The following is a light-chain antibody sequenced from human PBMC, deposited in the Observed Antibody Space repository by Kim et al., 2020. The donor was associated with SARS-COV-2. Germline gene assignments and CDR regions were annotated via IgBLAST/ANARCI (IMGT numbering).Light chain of an antibody. Sequence: PGERATLSFRATESVSGNHLAWYQQKPDQAPRLLLYGVSRRATGIPDRFSCSGSATDFTLTISRLEPEDFAVYYCQQYGDSPRWTFGQGTKVDIK. V-gene: IGKV3-20*01. CDR1: ESVSGNH. CDR2: GVS. CDR3: QQYGDSPRWT. J-gene: IGKJ1*01.